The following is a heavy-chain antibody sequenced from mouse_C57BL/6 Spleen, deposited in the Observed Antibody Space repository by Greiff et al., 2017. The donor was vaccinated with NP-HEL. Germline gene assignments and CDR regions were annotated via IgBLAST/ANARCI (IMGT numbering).Heavy chain of an antibody. CDR2: IDPSDSYT. D-gene: IGHD1-1*01. Sequence: QVQLQQPGAELVMPGASVKLSCKASGYTFTSYWMHWVKQRPGQGLEWIGEIDPSDSYTNYNQKFKGNSTLTVDKSSSTAYMQLSSLTSEDSAVYYCARREPLGYGRSYYAMDYWGQGTSVTVAS. J-gene: IGHJ4*01. CDR1: GYTFTSYW. V-gene: IGHV1-69*01. CDR3: ARREPLGYGRSYYAMDY.